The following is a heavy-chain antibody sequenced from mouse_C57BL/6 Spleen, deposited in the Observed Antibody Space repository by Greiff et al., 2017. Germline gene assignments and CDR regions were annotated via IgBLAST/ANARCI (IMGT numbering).Heavy chain of an antibody. J-gene: IGHJ1*03. CDR2: IHPNSGST. CDR1: GYTFTSYW. Sequence: QVQLQQPGAELVKPGASVKLSCKASGYTFTSYWMHWVKQRPGQGLEWIGMIHPNSGSTNYNEKFKSKATLTVDKSSSTAYMQLSSLTSEDSAVYYCARGDGYPYWYFDVWGTGTTVTVSS. D-gene: IGHD2-3*01. CDR3: ARGDGYPYWYFDV. V-gene: IGHV1-64*01.